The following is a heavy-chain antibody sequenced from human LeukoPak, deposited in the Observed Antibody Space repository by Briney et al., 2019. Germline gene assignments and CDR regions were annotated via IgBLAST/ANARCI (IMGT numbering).Heavy chain of an antibody. Sequence: SETLSLTCTVSGGSMSSYYWSWTRQPPGRGLEWIGYISYSGSTNYNPSLKSRVTISVDTSKNHFSLKLSSVTAADTAVYYCARDRRYYDTSGTVYYDAMDVWGQGTTVTVSS. J-gene: IGHJ6*02. CDR2: ISYSGST. V-gene: IGHV4-59*01. D-gene: IGHD3-22*01. CDR3: ARDRRYYDTSGTVYYDAMDV. CDR1: GGSMSSYY.